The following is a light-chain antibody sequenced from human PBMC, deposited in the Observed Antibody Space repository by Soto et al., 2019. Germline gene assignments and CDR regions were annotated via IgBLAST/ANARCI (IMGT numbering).Light chain of an antibody. Sequence: QSVLTQPPSASGSPGQSVTISCTGTSSDVGGYKYVSWYQQHPGKAPKLMIFEVNKRPSGVPDRFSGSKSGNTASLTVSGLQAEDEADYYCRSYAGINTVGVFGTGTKLTVL. V-gene: IGLV2-8*01. CDR1: SSDVGGYKY. J-gene: IGLJ1*01. CDR3: RSYAGINTVGV. CDR2: EVN.